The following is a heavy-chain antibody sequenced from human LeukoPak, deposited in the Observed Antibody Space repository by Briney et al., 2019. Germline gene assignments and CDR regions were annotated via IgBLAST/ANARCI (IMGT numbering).Heavy chain of an antibody. Sequence: SQTLSLTCAISGDSVSSNRAVWNWIRQSPSRGLEWLGRTYYRSKWYNDYAVSVKSRITINPDTSKNQFSLQLNSVTPEDTAVYYCARETTTSGSPFDYWGQGTLVTVSS. CDR1: GDSVSSNRAV. D-gene: IGHD6-19*01. V-gene: IGHV6-1*01. CDR2: TYYRSKWYN. CDR3: ARETTTSGSPFDY. J-gene: IGHJ4*02.